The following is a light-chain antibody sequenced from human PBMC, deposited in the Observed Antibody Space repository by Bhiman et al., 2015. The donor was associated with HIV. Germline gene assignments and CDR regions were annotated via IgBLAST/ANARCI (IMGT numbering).Light chain of an antibody. J-gene: IGLJ1*01. CDR3: WSYAGTEV. V-gene: IGLV2-14*03. CDR2: DVT. Sequence: QSALTQPASVSGSPGQTIAISCTGTNSDVSTSNYVSWYQQHPGTAPKLIIYDVTERPSGVSDRFSGSKSGNSASLTISGLQAQDEADYYCWSYAGTEVFGSGTKVTVL. CDR1: NSDVSTSNY.